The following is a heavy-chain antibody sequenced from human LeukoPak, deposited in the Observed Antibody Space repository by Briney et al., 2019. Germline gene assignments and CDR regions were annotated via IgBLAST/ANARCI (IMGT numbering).Heavy chain of an antibody. CDR1: GFTFSSYE. CDR3: AKDTTAPNYYASGSYGFDY. V-gene: IGHV3-48*03. Sequence: GGSLRLSCAASGFTFSSYEMNWVRQAPGKGLEWVSYISSSGSTIYYADSVKGRFTISRDNAKSSLYLQMNSLRAEDMALYYCAKDTTAPNYYASGSYGFDYWGQGTLVTVSS. CDR2: ISSSGSTI. D-gene: IGHD3-10*01. J-gene: IGHJ4*02.